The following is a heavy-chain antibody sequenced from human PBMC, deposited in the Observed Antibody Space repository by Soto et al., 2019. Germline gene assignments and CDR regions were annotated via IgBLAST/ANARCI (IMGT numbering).Heavy chain of an antibody. Sequence: PGESLKISCKGSGYSFTSYWISWVRQMPGKGLEWMGRIDPSDSYTNYSPSFQGHVTISADKSISTAYLQWSSLKASDTAMYYCARRGRTLAWGYYFDYWGQGTLVTVSS. J-gene: IGHJ4*02. CDR2: IDPSDSYT. V-gene: IGHV5-10-1*01. CDR3: ARRGRTLAWGYYFDY. D-gene: IGHD3-16*01. CDR1: GYSFTSYW.